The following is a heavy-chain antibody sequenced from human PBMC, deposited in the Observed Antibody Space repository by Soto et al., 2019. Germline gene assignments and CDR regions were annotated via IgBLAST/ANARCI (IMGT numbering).Heavy chain of an antibody. Sequence: EVQLVESGGGLAKPGQSLRLSCTASGFNFSAYGMSWVRQAPGKGLEWVSSITFSSLYIYYAESVRGRFVISRDDSKNSLFLQMDSLKTEDTAFYYCARSGDVAVGWFDPWGQGTQVTVSS. CDR3: ARSGDVAVGWFDP. CDR1: GFNFSAYG. CDR2: ITFSSLYI. J-gene: IGHJ5*02. D-gene: IGHD3-10*01. V-gene: IGHV3-21*02.